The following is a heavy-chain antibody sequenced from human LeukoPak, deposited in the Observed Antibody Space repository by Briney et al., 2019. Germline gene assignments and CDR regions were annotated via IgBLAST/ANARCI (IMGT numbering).Heavy chain of an antibody. CDR2: IHYTGST. CDR3: ARARQTRSIVGATTRFLDY. V-gene: IGHV4-59*11. CDR1: GGSISGHF. D-gene: IGHD1-26*01. Sequence: SETLSLTCIVSGGSISGHFWSWIRRPPGKGLEWIGYIHYTGSTKYNPSLKSRLTISVDTSKNQFSLKLSSVTAADTAVYYCARARQTRSIVGATTRFLDYWGQGTLVTVSS. J-gene: IGHJ4*02.